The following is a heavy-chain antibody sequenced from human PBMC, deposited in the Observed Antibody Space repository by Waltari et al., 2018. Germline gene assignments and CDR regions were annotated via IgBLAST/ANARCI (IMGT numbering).Heavy chain of an antibody. Sequence: QVQLQESGPGLVRPSETLSLTCTVSGGSISSSYWRWIRPPAVKGLEWIGRIYTSGSTIYNPSLKRRVTMSVDTSKNQFSLKLGSVTAADTAVYYCARDDGGATSRRAFDIWGQGTMVTVSS. CDR2: IYTSGST. J-gene: IGHJ3*02. V-gene: IGHV4-4*07. CDR1: GGSISSSY. CDR3: ARDDGGATSRRAFDI. D-gene: IGHD1-26*01.